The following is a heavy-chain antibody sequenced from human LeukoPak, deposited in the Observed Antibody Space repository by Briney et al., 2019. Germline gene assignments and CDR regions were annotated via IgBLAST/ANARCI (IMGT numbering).Heavy chain of an antibody. CDR2: IYHSGST. J-gene: IGHJ5*02. CDR1: GYSISSGYY. V-gene: IGHV4-38-2*02. D-gene: IGHD3-3*01. Sequence: SETLSLTCTVSGYSISSGYYWGWIRQPPGKGLEWIGSIYHSGSTYYNPSLKSRVTISVDTSKNQFSLKLSSVTAADTAVYYCARGRFLEWFLNNWFDPWGQGTLVTVSS. CDR3: ARGRFLEWFLNNWFDP.